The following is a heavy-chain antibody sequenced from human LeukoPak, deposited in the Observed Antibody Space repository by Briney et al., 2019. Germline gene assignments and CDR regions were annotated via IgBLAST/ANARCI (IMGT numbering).Heavy chain of an antibody. CDR2: IWYDGTNI. V-gene: IGHV3-33*01. D-gene: IGHD4-11*01. Sequence: PAGSLRLSCAASGLILSSYGIHWVRQAPGKGLEWVAVIWYDGTNIYYGDSVKGRFSISRDNSKNTVYLQMDSLRAEDTAVYYCARDAGGAFGNYVNYFDYWGQGTLVTVSS. CDR3: ARDAGGAFGNYVNYFDY. CDR1: GLILSSYG. J-gene: IGHJ4*02.